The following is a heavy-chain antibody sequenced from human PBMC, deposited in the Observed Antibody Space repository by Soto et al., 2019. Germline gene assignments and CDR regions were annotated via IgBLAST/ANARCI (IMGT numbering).Heavy chain of an antibody. J-gene: IGHJ4*02. V-gene: IGHV4-31*02. D-gene: IGHD5-18*01. CDR3: ASRNIDMDYFDY. CDR1: AGSISSGGYY. CDR2: ISYSGNT. Sequence: TSETLSLTSTLSAGSISSGGYYWSCIRQHPGTGLEWIGYISYSGNTYFHPSLRNRVTISLDTSKNEFSLKLNSVTAADTPVYYWASRNIDMDYFDYWGQGTLVTVSS.